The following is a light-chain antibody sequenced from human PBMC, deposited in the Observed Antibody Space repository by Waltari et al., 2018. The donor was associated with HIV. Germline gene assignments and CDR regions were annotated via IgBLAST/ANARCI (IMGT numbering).Light chain of an antibody. CDR3: QAWDSSSAVV. CDR1: KLGDTY. J-gene: IGLJ2*01. V-gene: IGLV3-1*01. CDR2: QNS. Sequence: SYELTQPPSVSVSPGQTASITCSGDKLGDTYASWYQQKPGQSPVLVIYQNSKRPSGIPERFSGSNSGDTATLTISGTQAVDEADYYCQAWDSSSAVVFSGGTKLTVL.